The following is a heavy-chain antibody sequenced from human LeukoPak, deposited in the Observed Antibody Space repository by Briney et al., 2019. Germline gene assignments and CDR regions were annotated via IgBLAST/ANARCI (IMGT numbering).Heavy chain of an antibody. CDR2: IYYTGTT. D-gene: IGHD7-27*01. Sequence: SETLSLTCTVSGGSISSYYWTWVRQPPGKGLEWIGYIYYTGTTSYNPSLKSRVTISTDTSKSQFSLKLSSVTAADTAVYYCVSRLGRNYYALDVWGQGTTVTVSS. CDR3: VSRLGRNYYALDV. J-gene: IGHJ6*02. CDR1: GGSISSYY. V-gene: IGHV4-59*08.